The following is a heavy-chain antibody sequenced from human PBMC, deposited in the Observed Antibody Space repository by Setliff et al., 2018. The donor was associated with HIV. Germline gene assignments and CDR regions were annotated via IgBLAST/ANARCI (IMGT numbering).Heavy chain of an antibody. Sequence: SETLSLTCTVSGGSISTYYLTWIRQPAGKGLEWIGRIFASGSTNYNPSLKSRVTMSVDTSKNQFSLRLSSVTAADTAVYYCVGGLRSRSQGHFDYWGRELWSPSPQ. D-gene: IGHD5-12*01. CDR1: GGSISTYY. CDR3: VGGLRSRSQGHFDY. J-gene: IGHJ4*02. CDR2: IFASGST. V-gene: IGHV4-4*07.